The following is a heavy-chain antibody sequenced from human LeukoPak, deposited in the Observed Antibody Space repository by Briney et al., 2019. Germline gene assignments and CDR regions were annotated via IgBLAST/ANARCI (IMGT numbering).Heavy chain of an antibody. V-gene: IGHV4-59*08. D-gene: IGHD6-19*01. CDR1: GGSISIYY. Sequence: KASETLSLTCTVSGGSISIYYWSWIRQPPGKGLEWIGYIYYSGSTNYNPSLKSRVTISVDTSKNQFSLKLSSVTAADTAVYYCARHRRQSSGWYYFDYWGQGTLVTVSS. CDR3: ARHRRQSSGWYYFDY. J-gene: IGHJ4*02. CDR2: IYYSGST.